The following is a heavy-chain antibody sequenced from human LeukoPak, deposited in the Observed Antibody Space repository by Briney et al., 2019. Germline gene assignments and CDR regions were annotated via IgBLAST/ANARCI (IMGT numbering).Heavy chain of an antibody. CDR3: AREVLVYTAMVGFDP. D-gene: IGHD5-18*01. CDR1: GFTFSNYG. Sequence: GGSLRLSCAASGFTFSNYGMHWVRQAPGKGLEWVAVMWYDGSNKYYADSVKGRFTISRDNSKNTLYLQMNSLRGDDTAVYYCAREVLVYTAMVGFDPWGQGTLVTVSS. J-gene: IGHJ5*02. CDR2: MWYDGSNK. V-gene: IGHV3-33*01.